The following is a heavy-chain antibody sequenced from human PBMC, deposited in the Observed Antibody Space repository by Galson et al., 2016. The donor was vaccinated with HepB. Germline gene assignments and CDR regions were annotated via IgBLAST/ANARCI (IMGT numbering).Heavy chain of an antibody. CDR3: VRDWRFGSSYGYLYIYWYLDL. CDR2: ISYDGSNK. J-gene: IGHJ2*01. Sequence: SLRLSCAASGFTFSSYAMHWVRQAPGKGLEWVAVISYDGSNKYYADSVKGRFTISRDNSKNTLYLQMNSLKPDDTATFYCVRDWRFGSSYGYLYIYWYLDLWGRDTLGTVSS. D-gene: IGHD5-18*01. CDR1: GFTFSSYA. V-gene: IGHV3-30*04.